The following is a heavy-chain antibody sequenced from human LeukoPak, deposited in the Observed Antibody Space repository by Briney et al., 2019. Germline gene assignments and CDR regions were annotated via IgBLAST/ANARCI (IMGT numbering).Heavy chain of an antibody. CDR1: GGSFSGYY. CDR2: INHSGST. CDR3: ARAGGKLSPLDYFDY. V-gene: IGHV4-34*01. D-gene: IGHD3-16*02. J-gene: IGHJ4*02. Sequence: SETLSLTCAVYGGSFSGYYWSWIRQPPGKGLEWIGEINHSGSTNYNPSLKSRVTISVDTSKNQFSLKLSSVTAADTAVYYCARAGGKLSPLDYFDYWGQGTLVTVS.